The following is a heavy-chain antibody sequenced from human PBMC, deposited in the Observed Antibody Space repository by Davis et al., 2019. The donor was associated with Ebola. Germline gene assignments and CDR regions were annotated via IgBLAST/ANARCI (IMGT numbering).Heavy chain of an antibody. D-gene: IGHD4-23*01. J-gene: IGHJ4*02. CDR3: ARMTTVDPDY. CDR1: LYTFTSYA. CDR2: INAGNGNI. V-gene: IGHV1-3*01. Sequence: SVTVSRLASLYTFTSYALHRLRPPPGQSLEWLGWINAGNGNIKYSQKFQGRVIITRDTSASTAYMELSSLRSEDTAVYYCARMTTVDPDYWGQGTLVTVSS.